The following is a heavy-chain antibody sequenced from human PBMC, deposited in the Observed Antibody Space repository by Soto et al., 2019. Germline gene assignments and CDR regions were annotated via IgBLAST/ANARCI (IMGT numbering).Heavy chain of an antibody. CDR3: ASCSTSCSYYMDV. V-gene: IGHV4-59*01. J-gene: IGHJ6*03. CDR2: IYYSGST. CDR1: GGSISSYY. D-gene: IGHD2-2*01. Sequence: QVQLQESGPGLVKPSETLSLTCTASGGSISSYYWSWIRQPPGKGLEWIGYIYYSGSTNYNPSLKSRVTISVDTSKNQFSLKLSSVTAADTAVYYCASCSTSCSYYMDVWGKGTTVTVSS.